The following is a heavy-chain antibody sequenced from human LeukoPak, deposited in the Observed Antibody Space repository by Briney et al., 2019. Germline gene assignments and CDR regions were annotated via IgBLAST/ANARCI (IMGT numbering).Heavy chain of an antibody. D-gene: IGHD5-24*01. J-gene: IGHJ3*02. CDR1: GYTFTSYY. CDR3: ARDMAADAFDI. CDR2: INPSGGST. V-gene: IGHV1-46*01. Sequence: ASVKVSCKASGYTFTSYYMHWVRQAPGQGLEWMGIINPSGGSTSYAQKFQGRVTMTRDTSTSTVYMELNSLRAEDTAVYYCARDMAADAFDIWGQETLVTVSS.